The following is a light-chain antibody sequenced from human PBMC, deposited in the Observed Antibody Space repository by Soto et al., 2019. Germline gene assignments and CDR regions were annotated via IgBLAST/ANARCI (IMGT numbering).Light chain of an antibody. CDR1: QSVNNNY. CDR3: HQFVSSPGT. V-gene: IGKV3-20*01. Sequence: EIVLTQSPGTLSLSPGERATLSCRASQSVNNNYLAWYQQNPGQAPRLLIYGTSNRATGIADRFSGSGSGTDFTLTIARVEPEDFAVYYCHQFVSSPGTFGQGTKLEIK. J-gene: IGKJ2*01. CDR2: GTS.